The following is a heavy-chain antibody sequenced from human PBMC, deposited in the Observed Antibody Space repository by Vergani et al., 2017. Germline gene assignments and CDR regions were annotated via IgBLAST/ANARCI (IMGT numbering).Heavy chain of an antibody. Sequence: EVQLVQSGAEVKKPGESLKISCQGSGYSITNYWIAWVRQRPGKGLEWMGIIYAGDSDVRYSPSFQGQVTMSVDKSLSTAYLQWTSLKASDTATYYCAKTQEFSSLYSSYNWFDPWGQGTQVTGSS. D-gene: IGHD3-3*01. J-gene: IGHJ5*02. CDR1: GYSITNYW. V-gene: IGHV5-51*03. CDR3: AKTQEFSSLYSSYNWFDP. CDR2: IYAGDSDV.